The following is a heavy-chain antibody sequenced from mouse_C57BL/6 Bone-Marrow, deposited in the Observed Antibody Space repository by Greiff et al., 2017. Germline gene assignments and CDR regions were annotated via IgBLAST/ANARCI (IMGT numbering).Heavy chain of an antibody. V-gene: IGHV1-9*01. Sequence: QVQLQQSGAELMKPGASVKLSCKATGYTFTGYWIEWVKQRPGHGLEWIGEILPGSGSTNDNEKFKGKATFTADTSSNTAYMQLSSLTTEDSAIYYCARNDVYLFDYWGQGTTLTVSS. D-gene: IGHD2-3*01. J-gene: IGHJ2*01. CDR2: ILPGSGST. CDR1: GYTFTGYW. CDR3: ARNDVYLFDY.